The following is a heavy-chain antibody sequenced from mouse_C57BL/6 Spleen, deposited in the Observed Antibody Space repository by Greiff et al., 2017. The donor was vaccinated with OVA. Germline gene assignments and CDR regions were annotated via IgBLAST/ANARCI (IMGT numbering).Heavy chain of an antibody. CDR3: ARGATGVAPGFAY. CDR1: GYTFTSYW. J-gene: IGHJ3*01. CDR2: IDPSDSYT. Sequence: QVQLQQPGAELVMPGASVKLSCKASGYTFTSYWMHWVKQRPGQGLEWIGEIDPSDSYTNYNQKFKGKSTLTVDKSSSTAYMQLSSLTSEDSAVYYCARGATGVAPGFAYWGQGTLVTVSA. D-gene: IGHD1-1*01. V-gene: IGHV1-69*01.